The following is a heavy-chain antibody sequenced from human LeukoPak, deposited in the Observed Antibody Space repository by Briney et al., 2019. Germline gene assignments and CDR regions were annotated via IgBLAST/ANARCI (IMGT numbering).Heavy chain of an antibody. Sequence: GTSLRLSCAASGFIFSSYAMHWVRQAPGTGLEWVAVIWSDGSRQYYLDSVEGRFTISRDNSKNTLYLQMNSLRAEDTAVYSCARGVAQNGNPNYFDPWGRGTLVTVSS. CDR1: GFIFSSYA. CDR3: ARGVAQNGNPNYFDP. CDR2: IWSDGSRQ. V-gene: IGHV3-33*01. D-gene: IGHD2-15*01. J-gene: IGHJ5*02.